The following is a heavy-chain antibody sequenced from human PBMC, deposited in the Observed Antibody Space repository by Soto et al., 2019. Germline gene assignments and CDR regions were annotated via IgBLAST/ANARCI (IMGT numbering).Heavy chain of an antibody. V-gene: IGHV3-23*01. J-gene: IGHJ6*02. CDR1: GFTFSNYA. CDR3: AKSPNVFLGIKYYFYDMDV. CDR2: ISGAGGAT. D-gene: IGHD3-16*01. Sequence: PGGSLRLSCAASGFTFSNYAMNWVRQAPGKGLEWVSGISGAGGATYYADSVKGRFTISRDNSKNTLSVQMSSLRAEDTAVYYCAKSPNVFLGIKYYFYDMDVWGQGTTVTVSS.